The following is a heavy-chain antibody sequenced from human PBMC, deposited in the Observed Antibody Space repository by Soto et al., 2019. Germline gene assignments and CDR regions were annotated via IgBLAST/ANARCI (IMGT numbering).Heavy chain of an antibody. CDR3: AHRGGRDGYNMFDY. CDR2: IYYSGST. CDR1: GGSLSSSSYY. J-gene: IGHJ4*02. V-gene: IGHV4-39*01. Sequence: LSLPCTVSGGSLSSSSYYWGWIRQPPGKGLEWIGSIYYSGSTYYNPSLKSRVTISVDTSKNQFSLKLSSVTAADTAVYYCAHRGGRDGYNMFDYWGQGTLVTVSS. D-gene: IGHD5-12*01.